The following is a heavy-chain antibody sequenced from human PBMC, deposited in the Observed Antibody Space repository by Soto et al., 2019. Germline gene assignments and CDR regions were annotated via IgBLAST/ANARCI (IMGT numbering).Heavy chain of an antibody. J-gene: IGHJ3*02. CDR3: AREGSGLRSGAFDI. V-gene: IGHV1-18*01. Sequence: SLKVSCHAPGYTFTSSGIILVRGPPGQGLESMGWISAYNGNTNYAQKLQGRVTMTTDTSTSTAYMELRSVRSDDTAVYYCAREGSGLRSGAFDIWGPGTMDTVSS. D-gene: IGHD6-19*01. CDR1: GYTFTSSG. CDR2: ISAYNGNT.